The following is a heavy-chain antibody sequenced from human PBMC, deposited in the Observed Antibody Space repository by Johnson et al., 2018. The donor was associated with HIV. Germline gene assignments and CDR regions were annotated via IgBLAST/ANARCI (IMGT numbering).Heavy chain of an antibody. Sequence: VQLVESGGGLVQPGGSLRLSCAASGFAFNRYAMTWVRQAPGKRLEWVSGITNSGASTYYSDSVKGRFTISSDNSKPTLYLQMNSLRAWDTAVYYCACGVPFGVVRLGYRAFDIWGQGTMVTVSS. J-gene: IGHJ3*02. D-gene: IGHD3-3*01. CDR3: ACGVPFGVVRLGYRAFDI. CDR1: GFAFNRYA. CDR2: ITNSGAST. V-gene: IGHV3-23*04.